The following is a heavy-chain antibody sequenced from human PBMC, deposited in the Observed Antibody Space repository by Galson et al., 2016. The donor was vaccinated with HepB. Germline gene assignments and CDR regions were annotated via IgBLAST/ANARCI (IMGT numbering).Heavy chain of an antibody. V-gene: IGHV3-23*01. Sequence: SLRLSCAASGFTFSSYAMSWVCQAPGKGLEWVSTISSSGGSTYFADSVKGRFTISRDNSKNTLYLQMNSLRAEDTAVHYCVKVLGAGYCGGSSCAMDVWGQGTTVTVSS. J-gene: IGHJ6*02. CDR2: ISSSGGST. CDR1: GFTFSSYA. D-gene: IGHD2-15*01. CDR3: VKVLGAGYCGGSSCAMDV.